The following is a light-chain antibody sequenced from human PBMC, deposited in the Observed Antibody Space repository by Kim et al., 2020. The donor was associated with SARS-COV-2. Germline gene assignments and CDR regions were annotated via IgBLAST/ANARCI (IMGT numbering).Light chain of an antibody. CDR3: KKRSTSCV. Sequence: EIVLTQSPGTLSLSPGERATLSCRASQSVGSHFVWYQQKPGQAPRLLIYDTCDRAPGIPARFSGSGSGTDFTLTISSLEPEDFAVYYCKKRSTSCVFCGGTKGDIK. V-gene: IGKV3-11*01. J-gene: IGKJ4*01. CDR1: QSVGSH. CDR2: DTC.